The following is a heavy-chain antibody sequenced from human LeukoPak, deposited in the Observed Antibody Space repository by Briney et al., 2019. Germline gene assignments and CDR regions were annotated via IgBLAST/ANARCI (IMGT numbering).Heavy chain of an antibody. CDR2: ISSSGSTI. Sequence: PGGSLRLSCAASGFIFSDHYIDWIRQAPGKGLEWVSYISSSGSTIYYADSVKGRFTISRDNVKNSLYLQMNSLRAEDTAVYYCARCTVTTVYYYYYYYMDVWGKGTTVTVSS. V-gene: IGHV3-11*04. CDR3: ARCTVTTVYYYYYYYMDV. J-gene: IGHJ6*03. D-gene: IGHD4-11*01. CDR1: GFIFSDHY.